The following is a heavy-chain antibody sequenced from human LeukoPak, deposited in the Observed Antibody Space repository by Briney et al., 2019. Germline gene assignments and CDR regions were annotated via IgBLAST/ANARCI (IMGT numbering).Heavy chain of an antibody. D-gene: IGHD3-9*01. Sequence: PSETLSLTCTVSGGSISSYDWSWIRQPAGKGLEWIGSIYYSGSTYYNPSLKSRVTISVDTSKNQFSLKLSSVTAADTAVYYCARGKLRYFDWLLSTRDYFDYWGQGTLVTVSS. CDR2: IYYSGST. J-gene: IGHJ4*02. CDR1: GGSISSYD. CDR3: ARGKLRYFDWLLSTRDYFDY. V-gene: IGHV4-4*07.